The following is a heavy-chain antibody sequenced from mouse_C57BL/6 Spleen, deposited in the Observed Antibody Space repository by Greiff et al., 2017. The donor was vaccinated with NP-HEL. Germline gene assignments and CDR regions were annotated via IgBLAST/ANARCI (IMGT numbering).Heavy chain of an antibody. D-gene: IGHD1-1*01. CDR1: GFTFSDYY. Sequence: EVKLMESEGGLVQPGSSMKLSCTASGFTFSDYYMAWVRQVPEKGLEWVANINYDGSSTYYLDSLKSRFIISRDNAKNILYLQMSSLKSEDTATYYCARDRSYYYGSSHWYFDVWGTGTTVTVSS. CDR3: ARDRSYYYGSSHWYFDV. J-gene: IGHJ1*03. V-gene: IGHV5-16*01. CDR2: INYDGSST.